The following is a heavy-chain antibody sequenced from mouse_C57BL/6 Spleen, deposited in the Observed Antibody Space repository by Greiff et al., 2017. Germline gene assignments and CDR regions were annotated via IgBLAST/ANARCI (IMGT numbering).Heavy chain of an antibody. D-gene: IGHD6-1*01. V-gene: IGHV14-1*01. CDR1: GFNIKDYY. J-gene: IGHJ2*01. Sequence: EVQLQQSGAELVRPGASVKLSCTASGFNIKDYYLHWVKQRPEQGLEWIGRIDPEAGDTEYAQKFQGKATMTADTSSNTAYLQLSSLTAEDTSVYYCTTLYSTSPYYFDYWGQGTTLTVSS. CDR2: IDPEAGDT. CDR3: TTLYSTSPYYFDY.